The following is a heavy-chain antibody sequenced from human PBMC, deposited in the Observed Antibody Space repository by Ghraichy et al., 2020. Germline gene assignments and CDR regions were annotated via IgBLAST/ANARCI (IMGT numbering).Heavy chain of an antibody. V-gene: IGHV3-53*01. CDR1: GFTFRITY. D-gene: IGHD1-7*01. CDR3: ASSRGTYLDY. J-gene: IGHJ4*02. CDR2: IYDGGNT. Sequence: ETLSLTCAASGFTFRITYMTWVRQAPGRGLEWVSLIYDGGNTHYADSVKGRFTISRDNSRSTLSLEMHNLRAEDTAVYYCASSRGTYLDYWGQGALVTVSS.